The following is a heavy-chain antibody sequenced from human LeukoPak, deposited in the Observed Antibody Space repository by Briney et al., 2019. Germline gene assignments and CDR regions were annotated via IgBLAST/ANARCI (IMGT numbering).Heavy chain of an antibody. Sequence: GGSLRLSCVGSGFTFRSHAMSWVRQAPERGLEFASGIYENGGTTYYADSVKGRFSISRDNSKITLYLQMDSLRGEDTAVYYCAKDFRIGYSAHFDYWGQGAPVTVSS. CDR1: GFTFRSHA. CDR3: AKDFRIGYSAHFDY. J-gene: IGHJ4*02. D-gene: IGHD2-21*01. CDR2: IYENGGTT. V-gene: IGHV3-23*01.